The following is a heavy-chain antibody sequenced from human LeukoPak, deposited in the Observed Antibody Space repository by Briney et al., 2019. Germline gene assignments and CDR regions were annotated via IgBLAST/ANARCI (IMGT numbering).Heavy chain of an antibody. V-gene: IGHV3-23*01. CDR2: ISGSGGST. D-gene: IGHD3-10*01. Sequence: GGSLRLSCAASGFTFSSYAMSWVRQAPGKGLEWVSAISGSGGSTYYADSVKGRFTISRDNSKNTLYLQMNSLRAEDTAVYYCAKDLAYGWFGDYQPDYWGQGTLVTVSS. J-gene: IGHJ4*02. CDR3: AKDLAYGWFGDYQPDY. CDR1: GFTFSSYA.